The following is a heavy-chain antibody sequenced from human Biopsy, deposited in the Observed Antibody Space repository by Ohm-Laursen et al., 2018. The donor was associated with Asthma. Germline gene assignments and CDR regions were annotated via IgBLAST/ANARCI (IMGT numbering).Heavy chain of an antibody. CDR1: GFNFSNYG. V-gene: IGHV3-30*18. Sequence: SLRLSCAASGFNFSNYGMHWVRQAPGKGLDWVAVISFDGSNKNYTDSVKGRFTISRDNSRNTLHLQMNSLRAEDTAVYYCAKDVFPGWELRRGPDYWGQGTLVTVSS. D-gene: IGHD1-26*01. CDR2: ISFDGSNK. J-gene: IGHJ4*02. CDR3: AKDVFPGWELRRGPDY.